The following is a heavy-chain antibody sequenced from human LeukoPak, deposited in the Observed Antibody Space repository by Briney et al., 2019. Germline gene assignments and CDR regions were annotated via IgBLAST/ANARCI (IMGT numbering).Heavy chain of an antibody. CDR2: INLDGSET. D-gene: IGHD4-11*01. J-gene: IGHJ4*02. Sequence: GGSLRLSCAASGFTFSSYWMTWVRQGPGEGLEWLANINLDGSETHFVDSVKGRFTISRDNAKNSLSLQMSGLRVEDTAVYYCASGYSDWLRWGQGTQVTVSS. V-gene: IGHV3-7*01. CDR1: GFTFSSYW. CDR3: ASGYSDWLR.